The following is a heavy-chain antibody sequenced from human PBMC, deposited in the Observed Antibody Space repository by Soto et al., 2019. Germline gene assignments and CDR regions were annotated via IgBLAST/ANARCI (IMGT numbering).Heavy chain of an antibody. CDR1: GGSISSYY. CDR3: ARAISGEPWAIGGGYYYYYYYMDV. V-gene: IGHV4-59*01. CDR2: IYYSGST. D-gene: IGHD3-16*01. Sequence: SETLSLTCTVSGGSISSYYWSWIRQPPGKGLEWIGYIYYSGSTNYNPSLKSRVTISVDTSKNQFSLKLSSVTAADTAVYYCARAISGEPWAIGGGYYYYYYYMDVWGKGTTVTVSS. J-gene: IGHJ6*03.